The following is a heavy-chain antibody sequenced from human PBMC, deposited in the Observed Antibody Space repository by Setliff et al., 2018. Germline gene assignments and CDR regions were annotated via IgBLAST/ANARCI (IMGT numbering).Heavy chain of an antibody. D-gene: IGHD6-19*01. CDR1: GFTFSSYA. CDR2: VSGSGIST. V-gene: IGHV3-23*01. CDR3: AKGSSGWPRDNFDY. J-gene: IGHJ4*02. Sequence: PGGSLRLSCAASGFTFSSYAMSWVRQAPGKGLEWVSAVSGSGISTYHADSVKGRFTISRDNSKNTLYLQMNSLRAEDTALYYCAKGSSGWPRDNFDYWGQGTLVTVSS.